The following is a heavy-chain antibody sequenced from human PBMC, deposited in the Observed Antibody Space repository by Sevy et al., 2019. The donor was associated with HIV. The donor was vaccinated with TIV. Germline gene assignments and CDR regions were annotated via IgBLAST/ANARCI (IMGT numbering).Heavy chain of an antibody. V-gene: IGHV3-23*01. CDR1: GFTFSSYA. CDR3: AKVGVATLGSLDY. D-gene: IGHD5-12*01. Sequence: GGSLRLSCAASGFTFSSYAMSWVRQAPGKGLEWVSAISGSGGSTYYADSVKGRFTISRDNSKNTLYLQMNSLRAEDTAIYYCAKVGVATLGSLDYWGQGTLVTVSS. CDR2: ISGSGGST. J-gene: IGHJ4*02.